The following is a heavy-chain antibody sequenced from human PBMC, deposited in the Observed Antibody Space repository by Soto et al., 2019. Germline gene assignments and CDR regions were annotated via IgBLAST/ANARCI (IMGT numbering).Heavy chain of an antibody. V-gene: IGHV3-23*01. Sequence: PGGSLRLSCAASGFTFSSYAMTWVRQAPGKGLEWVSGISGSGATTSYADSVKGRFTVSRDNSKNTLYLQMNSLRVEDTAVYHCAKLRYFDWSAYNWFEYWGQGTPVTVPQ. CDR3: AKLRYFDWSAYNWFEY. J-gene: IGHJ5*01. CDR2: ISGSGATT. D-gene: IGHD3-9*01. CDR1: GFTFSSYA.